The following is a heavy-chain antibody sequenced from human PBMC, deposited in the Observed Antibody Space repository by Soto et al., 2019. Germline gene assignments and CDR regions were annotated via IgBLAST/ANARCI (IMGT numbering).Heavy chain of an antibody. J-gene: IGHJ6*02. D-gene: IGHD1-1*01. V-gene: IGHV3-21*01. CDR2: ISTRSDT. CDR1: GFPFTTYS. Sequence: QRLSCASSGFPFTTYSSNFFLQSPGKGLEWFSSISTRSDTYYADSVKGRFTISRDNANNSVYIQMNSLRAEDTAVYYCAREETRWNIDFGLEVWGQGNTVTVSS. CDR3: AREETRWNIDFGLEV.